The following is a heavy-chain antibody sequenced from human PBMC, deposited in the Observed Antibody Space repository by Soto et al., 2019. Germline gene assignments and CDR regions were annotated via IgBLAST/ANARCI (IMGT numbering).Heavy chain of an antibody. V-gene: IGHV3-30*03. Sequence: QVQLVESGGGVVQPGRSLRLSCAASGFTFSSYGMHWVRQAPGKGLEWVAVISYDGSNKYYADSVKGRFTISRDNSKNTLYLHMNSLRAEDTAVYYCAVIRSPSRASDSPPGYWGQGTLVTVSS. CDR3: AVIRSPSRASDSPPGY. CDR1: GFTFSSYG. J-gene: IGHJ4*02. CDR2: ISYDGSNK. D-gene: IGHD5-18*01.